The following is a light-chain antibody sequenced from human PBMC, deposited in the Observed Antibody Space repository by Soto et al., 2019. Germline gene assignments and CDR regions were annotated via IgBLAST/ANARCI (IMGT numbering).Light chain of an antibody. CDR3: QQLSTYPST. V-gene: IGKV1-39*01. J-gene: IGKJ4*01. CDR1: QNIHNN. CDR2: AAS. Sequence: DIQMTLCPSSLSASVGDRVIFCCRASQNIHNNLNWYQQKPGKAPKLLIFAASSLQSGVPSRFSGSGSGTDFTLTISSLQAEDFATYYCQQLSTYPSTFGGGTKVDIK.